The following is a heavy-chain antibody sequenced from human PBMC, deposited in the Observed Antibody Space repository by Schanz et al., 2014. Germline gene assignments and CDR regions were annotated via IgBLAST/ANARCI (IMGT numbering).Heavy chain of an antibody. D-gene: IGHD3-16*01. CDR3: ARDHVGDQDDTDC. J-gene: IGHJ4*02. V-gene: IGHV3-30*04. Sequence: VQLVESGGGVVQPGRALRLSCAASGFNFSSYAMHWVRQAPGKGLEWVAVISYDSNNKFYADSVKGRFTISRDNSKNTLYLQMSSLRAEDTAIYYCARDHVGDQDDTDCWGQGTLVTVSS. CDR1: GFNFSSYA. CDR2: ISYDSNNK.